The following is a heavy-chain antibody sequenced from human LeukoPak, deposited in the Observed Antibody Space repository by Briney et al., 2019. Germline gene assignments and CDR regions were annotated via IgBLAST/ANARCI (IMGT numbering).Heavy chain of an antibody. D-gene: IGHD3-22*01. CDR2: IYHSGST. CDR1: GYSISSGYY. V-gene: IGHV4-38-2*01. CDR3: VRDNYYDTSGHGY. Sequence: SETLSLTCAVSGYSISSGYYWGWIRQPPGKGLEWIGSIYHSGSTYYNPSLKSRVTISLDTSKNQFSLKLSSVNAADTAVYYCVRDNYYDTSGHGYWGQGTLVTVSS. J-gene: IGHJ4*02.